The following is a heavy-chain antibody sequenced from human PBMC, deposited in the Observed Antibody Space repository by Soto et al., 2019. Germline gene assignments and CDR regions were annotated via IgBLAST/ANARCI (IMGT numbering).Heavy chain of an antibody. CDR2: INHSGST. J-gene: IGHJ4*02. CDR1: GGSFSGYY. CDR3: ARDRGVRLDY. Sequence: KTSETLSLTCAVYGGSFSGYYWSWIRQPPGKGLEWIGEINHSGSTNYSPSLKSRVTISVDTSKNQFSLKLSSVTAADTAVYYCARDRGVRLDYWGQGTLVTVSS. D-gene: IGHD3-10*01. V-gene: IGHV4-34*01.